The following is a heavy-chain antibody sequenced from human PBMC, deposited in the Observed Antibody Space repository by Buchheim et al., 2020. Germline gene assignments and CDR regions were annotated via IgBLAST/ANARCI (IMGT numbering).Heavy chain of an antibody. Sequence: EVQLVESGGGLVQPGGSLRLSCAASGFTFSSYWMSWVRQAPGKGLEWVANIKQDGSEKYYVDSVKGRFTISRDNAKNSLDLQMNSLRAEDTAVYYCASLYSSSSPVRMDVWGQGTT. V-gene: IGHV3-7*01. J-gene: IGHJ6*02. D-gene: IGHD6-6*01. CDR2: IKQDGSEK. CDR3: ASLYSSSSPVRMDV. CDR1: GFTFSSYW.